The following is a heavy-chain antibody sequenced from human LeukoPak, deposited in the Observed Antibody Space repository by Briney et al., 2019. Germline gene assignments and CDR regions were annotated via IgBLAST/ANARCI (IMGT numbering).Heavy chain of an antibody. CDR2: INPSGGST. CDR3: ARDLYYDYVWGSYRYGLPPVAFDI. Sequence: ASVKVSCKASGYTFTSYYMHWVRQAPGQGLEWMGIINPSGGSTSYAQKFQGRVTMTRDTSTSTVYMELSSLRSEDTAVYYCARDLYYDYVWGSYRYGLPPVAFDIWGQGTMVTVSS. V-gene: IGHV1-46*01. CDR1: GYTFTSYY. J-gene: IGHJ3*02. D-gene: IGHD3-16*02.